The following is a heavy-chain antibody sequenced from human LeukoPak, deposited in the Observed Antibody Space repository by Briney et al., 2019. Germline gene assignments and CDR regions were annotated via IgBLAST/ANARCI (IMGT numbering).Heavy chain of an antibody. J-gene: IGHJ4*02. CDR2: ISAYNGNT. CDR3: ARDEGCYYDSSGCWPFDY. V-gene: IGHV1-18*01. CDR1: GGTFSSYA. Sequence: GASVKVSCKASGGTFSSYAISWVRQAPGQGLEWMGWISAYNGNTNYAQKLQGRVTMTTDTSTSTAYMELRSLRSDDTAVYYCARDEGCYYDSSGCWPFDYWGQGTLVTVSS. D-gene: IGHD3-22*01.